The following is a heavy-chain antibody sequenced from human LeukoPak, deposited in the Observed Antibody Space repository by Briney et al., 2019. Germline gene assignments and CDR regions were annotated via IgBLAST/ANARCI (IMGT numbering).Heavy chain of an antibody. Sequence: SETLSLTCTVSGGSISSYYWSWIRQPPGKGREWIWYIYYSGSTNYNPSLKSRVSISVDTQKNQCALKLSSVTAAGTALYYCARWGYYDSSGYSSDAFDIWGQGTMVTVSS. CDR3: ARWGYYDSSGYSSDAFDI. V-gene: IGHV4-59*01. CDR1: GGSISSYY. J-gene: IGHJ3*02. D-gene: IGHD3-22*01. CDR2: IYYSGST.